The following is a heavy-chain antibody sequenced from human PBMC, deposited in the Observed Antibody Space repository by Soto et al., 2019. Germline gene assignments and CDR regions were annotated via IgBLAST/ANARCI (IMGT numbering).Heavy chain of an antibody. J-gene: IGHJ4*02. Sequence: EVQLLESGGGLVQPGGSLRLSCAASGLSSGSSAMSWVRQAPGKGLEWVSMIRGSGDTTYYADSVEGRFTISRDRSKNTLYLQMNSLRVEDTAVYYCARDRGDNSGYPIFEFWGQGTLVSVSS. CDR1: GLSSGSSA. CDR3: ARDRGDNSGYPIFEF. D-gene: IGHD3-22*01. CDR2: IRGSGDTT. V-gene: IGHV3-23*01.